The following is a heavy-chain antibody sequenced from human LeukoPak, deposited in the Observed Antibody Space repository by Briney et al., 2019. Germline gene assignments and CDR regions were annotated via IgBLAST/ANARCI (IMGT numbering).Heavy chain of an antibody. D-gene: IGHD3-10*01. CDR1: GGSISSYY. CDR3: ARDVEGITMVRGVISHYYYYMDV. CDR2: IYTSGST. Sequence: SETLSLTCTVSGGSISSYYWSWIRQPAGKGLEWIGRIYTSGSTNYNPSLKSRVTISVDTSKNQFSLKLSSVTAADTAVYYCARDVEGITMVRGVISHYYYYMDVWGKGTTVTISS. V-gene: IGHV4-4*07. J-gene: IGHJ6*03.